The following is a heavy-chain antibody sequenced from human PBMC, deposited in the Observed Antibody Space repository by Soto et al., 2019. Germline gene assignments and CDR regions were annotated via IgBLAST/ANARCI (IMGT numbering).Heavy chain of an antibody. CDR1: GFIFNNYA. CDR3: AKGELGTDY. Sequence: EVQLLESGGGLVQPGESLRLSCAASGFIFNNYAMSWVRQAPGKGLEWVSSISGSGGSTYYADSAKGRFTISRDNSKTTLYLQMNSLRADDTSIYYCAKGELGTDYWGQGTLVTVSS. D-gene: IGHD1-7*01. CDR2: ISGSGGST. J-gene: IGHJ4*02. V-gene: IGHV3-23*01.